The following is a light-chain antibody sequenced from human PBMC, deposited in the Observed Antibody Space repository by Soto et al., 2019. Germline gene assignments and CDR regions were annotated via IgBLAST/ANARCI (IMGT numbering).Light chain of an antibody. Sequence: QSVLTQPASVSGSRGQSITISCSGTSSDVGGYDHVSWYQQHPGKGPKLIIHEVDNRPSGVSLRFSGSKSGDTASLTISGLHPEDEADYYCSSYSSSSTLYVFGTGTKVTVL. CDR3: SSYSSSSTLYV. CDR2: EVD. J-gene: IGLJ1*01. V-gene: IGLV2-14*01. CDR1: SSDVGGYDH.